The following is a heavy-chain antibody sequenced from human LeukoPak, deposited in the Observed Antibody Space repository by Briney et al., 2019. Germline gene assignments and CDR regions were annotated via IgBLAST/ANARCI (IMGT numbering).Heavy chain of an antibody. V-gene: IGHV3-21*01. CDR2: ISSSSSYI. J-gene: IGHJ4*02. Sequence: KPGGSLRLSCAASGFTFSSYSMNWVRQAPGKGLEWVSSISSSSSYIYYADSVKGRFTLSRDNAKNSLYLQMNSLRAEDTAVYYCARAPMATKGYFDYWGQGTLVTVSS. CDR3: ARAPMATKGYFDY. CDR1: GFTFSSYS. D-gene: IGHD5-24*01.